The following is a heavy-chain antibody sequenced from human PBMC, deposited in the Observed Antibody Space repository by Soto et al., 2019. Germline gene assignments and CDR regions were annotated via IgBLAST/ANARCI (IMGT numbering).Heavy chain of an antibody. CDR2: INSGGST. V-gene: IGHV3-74*01. CDR3: GKGRSYYYYYGVDV. CDR1: GFTFSSYW. D-gene: IGHD1-26*01. J-gene: IGHJ6*02. Sequence: HPGGSLRLSCVASGFTFSSYWMHWVRQAPRKGLVWVSRINSGGSTYYADAVKGRFTISRDNSKSTLYLQMNSLRAEDTAVYYCGKGRSYYYYYGVDVWGQGTTVTVSS.